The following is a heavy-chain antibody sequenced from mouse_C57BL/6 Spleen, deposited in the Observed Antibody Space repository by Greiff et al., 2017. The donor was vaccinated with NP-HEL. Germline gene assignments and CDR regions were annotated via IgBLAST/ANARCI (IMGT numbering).Heavy chain of an antibody. J-gene: IGHJ4*01. CDR1: GYAFSSYW. V-gene: IGHV1-80*01. CDR2: IYPGDGDT. CDR3: ARSGSSVYAMDY. D-gene: IGHD1-1*01. Sequence: VQLQQSGAELVKPGASVKISCKASGYAFSSYWMNWVKQRPGKGLEWIGQIYPGDGDTNYTGKFKGKATLTADKSYSPDYMQLSSLTSEDSAVYFCARSGSSVYAMDYWGQGTSVTVSS.